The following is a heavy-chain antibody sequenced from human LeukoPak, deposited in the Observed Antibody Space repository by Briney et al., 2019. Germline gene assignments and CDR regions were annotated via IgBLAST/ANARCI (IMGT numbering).Heavy chain of an antibody. CDR1: GFTFSSYA. CDR2: ISGSGGST. Sequence: GGSLRLSCAASGFTFSSYAMSWVRQAPGKGLEWVSAISGSGGSTYYADSAKGRFTISRDNSKNTLYLQMNSLRAEDTAVYYCAKGRYSSGWYVHPFDYWGQGTLVTVSS. V-gene: IGHV3-23*01. CDR3: AKGRYSSGWYVHPFDY. D-gene: IGHD6-19*01. J-gene: IGHJ4*02.